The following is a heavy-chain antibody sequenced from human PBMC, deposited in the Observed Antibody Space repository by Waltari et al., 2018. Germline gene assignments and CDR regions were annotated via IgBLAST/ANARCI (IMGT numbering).Heavy chain of an antibody. V-gene: IGHV4-34*01. J-gene: IGHJ3*02. Sequence: QVQLQQWGAGLLKPSETLSLTCAVYGGSFSGYYWSWIRQPPGKGLEWIGEINHSGSTNYNPSLKSRVTISVDTSKNQFSLKLSSVTAADTAVYYCARGSSLDAFDIWGQGTMVTVSS. CDR2: INHSGST. CDR3: ARGSSLDAFDI. CDR1: GGSFSGYY.